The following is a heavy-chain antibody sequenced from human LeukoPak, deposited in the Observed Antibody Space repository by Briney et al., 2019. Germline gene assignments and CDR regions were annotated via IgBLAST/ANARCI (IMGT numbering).Heavy chain of an antibody. D-gene: IGHD1-26*01. CDR3: ARLIGSYSPFDY. CDR1: GGSISSSSYY. J-gene: IGHJ4*02. V-gene: IGHV4-39*01. CDR2: IYYSGST. Sequence: SETLSLTCTVSGGSISSSSYYWGWIRQPPGKGLEWIGSIYYSGSTYYNPSLKSRVTISVDTSKNQFSLKLSSVTAADTAVYYCARLIGSYSPFDYWGQGTLVTVSS.